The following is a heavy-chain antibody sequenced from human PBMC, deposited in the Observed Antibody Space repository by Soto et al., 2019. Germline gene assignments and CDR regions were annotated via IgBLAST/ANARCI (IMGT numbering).Heavy chain of an antibody. J-gene: IGHJ4*02. CDR1: GGSISSSSYY. CDR3: ARVIAEHYYDSSGYYLNFDY. D-gene: IGHD3-22*01. CDR2: IYYSGST. Sequence: PSETLSLTCTVSGGSISSSSYYWGWIRQPPGKGLEWIGSIYYSGSTYYNPSLKSRVTISVDTSKNQFSLKLSSVTAADTAVYYFARVIAEHYYDSSGYYLNFDYWGQGTLVTVSS. V-gene: IGHV4-39*01.